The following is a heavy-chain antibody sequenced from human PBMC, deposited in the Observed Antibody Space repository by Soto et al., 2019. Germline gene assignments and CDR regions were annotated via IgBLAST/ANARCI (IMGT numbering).Heavy chain of an antibody. J-gene: IGHJ6*02. Sequence: EVQLVESGGGLVQPGRSLRLSCAASGFTFDDYAMHWVRQAPGKGLEWVSGISWNSGSIGYADSVKGRFTISRDNAKNPLYLQMNSLRAEDTALYYCAKSMGYGGNSASVYYYYGMDVWGQGTTVTVSS. CDR3: AKSMGYGGNSASVYYYYGMDV. D-gene: IGHD4-17*01. CDR2: ISWNSGSI. V-gene: IGHV3-9*01. CDR1: GFTFDDYA.